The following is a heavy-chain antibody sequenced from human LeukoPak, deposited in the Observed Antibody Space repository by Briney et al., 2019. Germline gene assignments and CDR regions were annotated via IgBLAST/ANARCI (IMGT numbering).Heavy chain of an antibody. V-gene: IGHV4-30-2*01. Sequence: SETLSLTCAVSGGSISSGGYSWSWIRQPPGKGLEWIGYIYHSGGTYYNPSLKSRVTISVDRSKNQFSLKLSSVTAADTAVYYCARDGHSSGYYFKDYGMDVWGQGTTVTVSS. CDR2: IYHSGGT. D-gene: IGHD3-22*01. CDR3: ARDGHSSGYYFKDYGMDV. J-gene: IGHJ6*02. CDR1: GGSISSGGYS.